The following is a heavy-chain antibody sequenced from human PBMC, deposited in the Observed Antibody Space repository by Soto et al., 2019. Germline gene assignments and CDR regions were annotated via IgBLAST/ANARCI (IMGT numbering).Heavy chain of an antibody. Sequence: GGSLRLSCAASGFTFSSYSMNWVRQAPGKGLEWVSSISSSSNYIYYADSMKGRFTISRDNAKNSLYLQTNSLRAEDTAVYYCARDLVGATIWGQGTLVTVSS. CDR3: ARDLVGATI. V-gene: IGHV3-21*01. CDR1: GFTFSSYS. CDR2: ISSSSNYI. D-gene: IGHD1-26*01. J-gene: IGHJ4*02.